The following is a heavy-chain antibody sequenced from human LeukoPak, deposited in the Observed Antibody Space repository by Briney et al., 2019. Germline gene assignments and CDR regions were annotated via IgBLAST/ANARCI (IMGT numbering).Heavy chain of an antibody. CDR2: ISGSGSST. Sequence: GGSLRLSCAASGFTFSRYAMTWVRQAPGKGLEWVSGISGSGSSTYYADSVKGRFTISRDNSKNTVYLQMNSLRAEDTAVYYCAKADTMIVVVPTGYWGQGTLVTVSS. V-gene: IGHV3-23*01. CDR1: GFTFSRYA. J-gene: IGHJ4*02. CDR3: AKADTMIVVVPTGY. D-gene: IGHD3-22*01.